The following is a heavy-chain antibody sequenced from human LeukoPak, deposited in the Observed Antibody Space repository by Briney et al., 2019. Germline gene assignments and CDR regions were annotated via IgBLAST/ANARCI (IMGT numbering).Heavy chain of an antibody. CDR2: IYPGDSDT. V-gene: IGHV5-51*01. D-gene: IGHD5-18*01. CDR3: ARQDTAMALLAY. J-gene: IGHJ4*02. CDR1: GYSFSTYW. Sequence: GESLKISCKGSGYSFSTYWIGWVRQMPGKGLEWMGIIYPGDSDTRYSPSFQGRVTISADKSISTAYLQWSSLEASDTAMYYCARQDTAMALLAYWGQGTLVTVSS.